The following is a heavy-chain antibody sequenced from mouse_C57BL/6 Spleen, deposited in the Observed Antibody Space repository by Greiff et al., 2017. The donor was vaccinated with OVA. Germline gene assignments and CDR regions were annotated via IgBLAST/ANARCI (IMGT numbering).Heavy chain of an antibody. V-gene: IGHV1-15*01. Sequence: QVQLQQSGAELVRPGASVTLSCKASGYTFTDYEMHWVKQTPVHGLEWIGAIDPETGGTAYNQKFKGKAILTADKSSSTAYMELRSLTSEDSAVYYCTRSGNYGNYEGYFDVWGTGTTVTVSS. CDR3: TRSGNYGNYEGYFDV. J-gene: IGHJ1*03. D-gene: IGHD2-1*01. CDR2: IDPETGGT. CDR1: GYTFTDYE.